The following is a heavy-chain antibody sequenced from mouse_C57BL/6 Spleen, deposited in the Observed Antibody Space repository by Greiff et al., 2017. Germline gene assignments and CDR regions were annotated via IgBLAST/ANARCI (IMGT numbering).Heavy chain of an antibody. CDR2: ISSGGSYT. V-gene: IGHV5-6*02. J-gene: IGHJ3*01. Sequence: DVKLVESGGDLVKPGGSLKLSCAASGFTFSSYGMSWVRQTPDKRLEWVATISSGGSYTYYPDSVKGRFTISRDNAKNTLYLQMSSLKSEDTAMYYCASYDGRAWFADWGQGTLVTVSA. CDR3: ASYDGRAWFAD. D-gene: IGHD2-12*01. CDR1: GFTFSSYG.